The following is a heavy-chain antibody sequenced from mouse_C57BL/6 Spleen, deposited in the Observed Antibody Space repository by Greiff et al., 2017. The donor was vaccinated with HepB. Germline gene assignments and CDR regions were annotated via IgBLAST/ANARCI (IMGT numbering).Heavy chain of an antibody. CDR2: IDPANGNT. Sequence: EVQLQQSVAELVRPGASVKLSCTASGFNIKNTYMHWVKQRPEQGLEWIGRIDPANGNTKYAPKFQGKVTITADTSSNTAYRQLSSLTSEDTAIYYCARGVGSHYYSNFDYWGQGTTLTVAS. CDR3: ARGVGSHYYSNFDY. D-gene: IGHD2-5*01. CDR1: GFNIKNTY. V-gene: IGHV14-3*01. J-gene: IGHJ2*01.